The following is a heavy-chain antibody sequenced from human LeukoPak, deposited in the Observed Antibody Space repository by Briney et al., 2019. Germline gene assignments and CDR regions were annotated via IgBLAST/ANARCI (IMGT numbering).Heavy chain of an antibody. D-gene: IGHD6-6*01. CDR3: ARAPPRYSSSSRHFDY. CDR1: GYTFSNYG. Sequence: GASVNVSCKASGYTFSNYGISWMRQAPGQGLEWMGWMNPNSGNTGYAQKFQGRVTMTSNTSISTAYMELSSLRSEDTAVYYCARAPPRYSSSSRHFDYWGQGTLVTVSS. CDR2: MNPNSGNT. J-gene: IGHJ4*02. V-gene: IGHV1-8*02.